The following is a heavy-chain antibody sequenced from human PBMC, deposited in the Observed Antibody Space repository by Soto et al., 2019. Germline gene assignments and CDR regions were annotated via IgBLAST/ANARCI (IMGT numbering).Heavy chain of an antibody. CDR3: ARDNSYALAV. CDR1: GFDFSNSW. CDR2: INSDGSST. D-gene: IGHD2-21*01. V-gene: IGHV3-74*03. Sequence: GGSLRLSCAASGFDFSNSWMHWVRQVPGKGLVWVSHINSDGSSTTYADSVKGRFTISRDNARTTVYLQLDSLRVEDTAGYYCARDNSYALAVWGQGTTVTVSS. J-gene: IGHJ6*02.